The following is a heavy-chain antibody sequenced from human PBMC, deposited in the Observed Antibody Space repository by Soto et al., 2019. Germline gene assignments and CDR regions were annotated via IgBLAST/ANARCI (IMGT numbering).Heavy chain of an antibody. CDR2: IYPGDSDT. CDR1: GYIFTSYW. V-gene: IGHV5-51*01. Sequence: GEALKISCKGSGYIFTSYWIAWGRQMPGKVLECMGIIYPGDSDTRYSPSFEGQVTISADKSINTAYLQWSSLKASDSAMYYCARPFDTSGWYDHWGQGXLVTVYS. D-gene: IGHD6-19*01. CDR3: ARPFDTSGWYDH. J-gene: IGHJ5*02.